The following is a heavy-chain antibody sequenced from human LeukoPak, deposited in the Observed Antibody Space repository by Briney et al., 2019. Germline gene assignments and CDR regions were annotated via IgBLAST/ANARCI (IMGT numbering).Heavy chain of an antibody. CDR2: ISDSGGST. V-gene: IGHV3-23*01. D-gene: IGHD1-1*01. J-gene: IGHJ4*02. CDR1: GFTFSSYA. CDR3: AKVWRGNYYDY. Sequence: GGSLRLSCAASGFTFSSYAMNWVRQAPGKGLEWVSAISDSGGSTYYADSVKGRFTISRDNSKNTLYLQMNSLRAEDTAVYYCAKVWRGNYYDYWGQGTLVTVSS.